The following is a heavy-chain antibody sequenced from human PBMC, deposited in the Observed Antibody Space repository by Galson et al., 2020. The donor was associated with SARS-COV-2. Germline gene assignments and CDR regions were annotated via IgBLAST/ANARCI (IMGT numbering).Heavy chain of an antibody. Sequence: GGSLRLSCAASGFTLSDYDMHWVRQAPGRGLEWVAVISYDGTKTYYADSVKGRFTVSRDSSKNTLYLHVNSLRVEDTAVYYCANGGGATVARALMIAPFNYWGQGTLVTVSS. D-gene: IGHD3-10*01. J-gene: IGHJ4*02. CDR3: ANGGGATVARALMIAPFNY. CDR2: ISYDGTKT. V-gene: IGHV3-30*18. CDR1: GFTLSDYD.